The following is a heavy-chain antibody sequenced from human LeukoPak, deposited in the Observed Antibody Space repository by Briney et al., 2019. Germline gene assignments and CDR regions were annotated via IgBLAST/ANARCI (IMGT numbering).Heavy chain of an antibody. CDR3: AREAYYYGSGSYYKYGAFDI. CDR1: GYTFTSYG. V-gene: IGHV1-18*01. D-gene: IGHD3-10*01. CDR2: ISAYNGNT. Sequence: ASVKVSCKASGYTFTSYGISWVRQAPGQGLEWMGWISAYNGNTNYAQKLQGRVTMTTDTSTSTAYMELRSLRSDDTAVYYCAREAYYYGSGSYYKYGAFDIWGQGTMVTVSS. J-gene: IGHJ3*02.